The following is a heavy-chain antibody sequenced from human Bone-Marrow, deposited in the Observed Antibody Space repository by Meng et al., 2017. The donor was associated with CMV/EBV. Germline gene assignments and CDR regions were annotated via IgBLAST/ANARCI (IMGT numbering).Heavy chain of an antibody. CDR1: TVSSYA. Sequence: TVSSYAISGVRQAPVQGLEWMGGIIPIFGTANYAQKFQGRVTITADKSTSTAYMELSSLRSEDTAVYYCARVRDPSPSAMVTAPFDYWGQGTLVTVSS. D-gene: IGHD5-18*01. V-gene: IGHV1-69*06. J-gene: IGHJ4*02. CDR3: ARVRDPSPSAMVTAPFDY. CDR2: IIPIFGTA.